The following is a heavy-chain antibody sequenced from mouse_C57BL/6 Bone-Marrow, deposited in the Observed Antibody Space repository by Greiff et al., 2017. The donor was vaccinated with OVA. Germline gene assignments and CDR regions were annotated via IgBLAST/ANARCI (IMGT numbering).Heavy chain of an antibody. CDR2: ISSGGDYI. Sequence: DVHLVESGEGLVKPGGSLKLSCAASGFTFSSYAMSWVRQTPEKRLEWVAYISSGGDYIYYADTVKGRFTISRDNARNTLYLQMSSLKSEDTAMYYCTRLTTDWYFDVWGTGTTVTVSS. J-gene: IGHJ1*03. V-gene: IGHV5-9-1*02. CDR1: GFTFSSYA. CDR3: TRLTTDWYFDV. D-gene: IGHD1-1*01.